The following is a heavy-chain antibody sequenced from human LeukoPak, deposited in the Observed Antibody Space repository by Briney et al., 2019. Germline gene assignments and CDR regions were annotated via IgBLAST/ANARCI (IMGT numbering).Heavy chain of an antibody. V-gene: IGHV1-69*04. CDR2: IIPIFGIA. J-gene: IGHJ6*02. Sequence: SVKVSCKASGGTFSSYAISWVRQAPGQGLEWMGRIIPIFGIANYAQKFQGRVTITADKSTSTAYMELSSLRSEDTAVYYCASPSGGPMVRGVMDVWGQGTTVTVSS. D-gene: IGHD3-10*01. CDR3: ASPSGGPMVRGVMDV. CDR1: GGTFSSYA.